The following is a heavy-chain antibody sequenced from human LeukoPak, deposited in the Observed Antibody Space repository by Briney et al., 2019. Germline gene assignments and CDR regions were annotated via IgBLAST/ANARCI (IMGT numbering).Heavy chain of an antibody. CDR1: GFTFSSYS. Sequence: PGGFLRLSCAASGFTFSSYSMNWVRQAPGKGLEWASSISSSSYIYYADSVKGRFTISRDNAKNSLYLQMNSLRAEDTAVYYCLASSNSVLAFDYWGQGTLVTVSS. V-gene: IGHV3-21*01. CDR3: LASSNSVLAFDY. CDR2: ISSSSYI. D-gene: IGHD4-23*01. J-gene: IGHJ4*02.